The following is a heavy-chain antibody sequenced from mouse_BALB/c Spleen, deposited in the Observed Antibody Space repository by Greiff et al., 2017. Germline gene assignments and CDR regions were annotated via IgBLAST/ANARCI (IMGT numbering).Heavy chain of an antibody. CDR3: AIFERGAMDY. Sequence: EVKLVESGPELVKPGASVKIPCKASGYTFTDYNMDWVKQSHGKSLEWIGDINPNNGGTIYNQKFKGKATLTVDKSSSTAYMELRSLASEDTAVYYCAIFERGAMDYWGQGTSVTVSS. CDR1: GYTFTDYN. V-gene: IGHV1-18*01. CDR2: INPNNGGT. J-gene: IGHJ4*01.